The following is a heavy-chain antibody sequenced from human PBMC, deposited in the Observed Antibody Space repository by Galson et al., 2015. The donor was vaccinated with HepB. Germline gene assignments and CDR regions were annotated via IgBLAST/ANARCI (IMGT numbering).Heavy chain of an antibody. Sequence: SLRLSCAASGFTFGDCAVSWFRQAPGKGLEWVGFIRSKGYGGTTEYAASVKGRFTISRDDSKSIAYLQMNSLKTEDTAVYYCTRDRYYGSGSYSDYYYYGMDVWGQGTTVTVSS. J-gene: IGHJ6*02. CDR3: TRDRYYGSGSYSDYYYYGMDV. D-gene: IGHD3-10*01. CDR1: GFTFGDCA. CDR2: IRSKGYGGTT. V-gene: IGHV3-49*03.